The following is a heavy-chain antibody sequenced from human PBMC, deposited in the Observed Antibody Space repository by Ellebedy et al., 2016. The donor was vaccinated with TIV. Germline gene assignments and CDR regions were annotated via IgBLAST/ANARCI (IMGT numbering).Heavy chain of an antibody. CDR3: ARETPNRAFDI. D-gene: IGHD1-14*01. Sequence: GESLKISCAASGFTFSHYYMTWVRQAPGKGLEWVANIDQTGGEKSYVDSVKGRFTISRDNAENSLFLQMNSLRAEETAVYYCARETPNRAFDIWGQGTMVTVSS. V-gene: IGHV3-7*01. CDR2: IDQTGGEK. J-gene: IGHJ3*02. CDR1: GFTFSHYY.